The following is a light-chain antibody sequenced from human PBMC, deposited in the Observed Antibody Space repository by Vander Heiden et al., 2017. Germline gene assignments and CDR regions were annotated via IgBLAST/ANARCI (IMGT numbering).Light chain of an antibody. Sequence: EIVLTQSPGSLSLSRGERATLSCRASQSVSSSYLAWYQHKPGQAPRLLIYSASSRATGIPDRFSGSGSGTDFTLTISRLEPEDFALYYCQQYGTSPWTFGQGTKVEIK. V-gene: IGKV3-20*01. CDR1: QSVSSSY. J-gene: IGKJ1*01. CDR3: QQYGTSPWT. CDR2: SAS.